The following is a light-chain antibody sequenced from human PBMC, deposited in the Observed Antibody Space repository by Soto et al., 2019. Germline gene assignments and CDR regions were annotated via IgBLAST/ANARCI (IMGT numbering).Light chain of an antibody. CDR3: QQYNIWPLT. J-gene: IGKJ4*01. V-gene: IGKV3-15*01. Sequence: EVVMPQSPATLSVSPGERATLSCRASQSVSINLAWYQQKVGQAPRLLIYGASTGATGIPARFSGSGSGTDFTLTISSLQSEDFALYYCQQYNIWPLTFGGGTQLEIK. CDR1: QSVSIN. CDR2: GAS.